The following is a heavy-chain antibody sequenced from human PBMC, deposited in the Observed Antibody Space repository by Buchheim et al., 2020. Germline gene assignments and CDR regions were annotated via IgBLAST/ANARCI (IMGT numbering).Heavy chain of an antibody. J-gene: IGHJ4*02. CDR2: IFGSGATT. CDR1: GFTFSSYA. Sequence: EVQLLESGGGLVQPGGSLRLSCAASGFTFSSYAMSWVRQAPGKGLEWVSAIFGSGATTYYADSVKGRFTISRDNSKNTPSLQMNSLRAEDTAVYYCAKRSAAGVKYYFDYWGQGTL. CDR3: AKRSAAGVKYYFDY. V-gene: IGHV3-23*01. D-gene: IGHD6-13*01.